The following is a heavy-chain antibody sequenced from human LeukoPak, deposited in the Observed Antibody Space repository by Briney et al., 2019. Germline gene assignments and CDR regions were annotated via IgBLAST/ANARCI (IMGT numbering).Heavy chain of an antibody. D-gene: IGHD2-2*01. CDR3: ARDLRGSTSWRFDP. V-gene: IGHV4-39*07. CDR1: AGSFSSGTYF. CDR2: LSYSGST. Sequence: SETLSLTCSVSAGSFSSGTYFWGWVRQPPGKGLEWIGCLSYSGSTHYNPSLKSRVTMSVDTSKNQFSLKLSSVTAADTAVYYCARDLRGSTSWRFDPWGQGTLVTVSS. J-gene: IGHJ5*02.